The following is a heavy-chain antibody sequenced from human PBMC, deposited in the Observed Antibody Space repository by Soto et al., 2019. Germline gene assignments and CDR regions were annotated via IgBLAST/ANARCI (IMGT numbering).Heavy chain of an antibody. CDR3: ARVPYGSGSYFDY. V-gene: IGHV3-30-3*01. CDR1: GFTFDTYA. J-gene: IGHJ4*02. Sequence: PGGSLRLSCAGSGFTFDTYALHWVRQAPGKGLEWVAVISFDGSSKYHADSVMGRFTISRDNSKNTLYLQMNSLGAEDTAIYYCARVPYGSGSYFDYWGQGTLVTVSS. CDR2: ISFDGSSK. D-gene: IGHD3-10*01.